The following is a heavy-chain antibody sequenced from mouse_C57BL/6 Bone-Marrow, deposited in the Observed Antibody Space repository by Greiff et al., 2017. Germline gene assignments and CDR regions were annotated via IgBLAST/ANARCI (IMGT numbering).Heavy chain of an antibody. CDR2: INYDGSSN. CDR3: ARGTVWDWYFDV. CDR1: GFTFSDYY. J-gene: IGHJ1*03. D-gene: IGHD1-1*01. Sequence: EVKVEESEGGLVQPGSSMKLSCTASGFTFSDYYMAWVRQVPEKGLEWVANINYDGSSNYYLDSLKSRFIISSDNARNILYLQMSSLNSEYTATYYCARGTVWDWYFDVWGTVTTVTVSS. V-gene: IGHV5-16*01.